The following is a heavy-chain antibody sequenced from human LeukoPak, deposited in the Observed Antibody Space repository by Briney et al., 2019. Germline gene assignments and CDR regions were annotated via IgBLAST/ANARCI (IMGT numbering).Heavy chain of an antibody. CDR1: GFTFGDYA. CDR3: TRDQTPYY. J-gene: IGHJ4*02. Sequence: GGSLRLSCTASGFTFGDYAMTWVRQAPGKGLEWVGFIRSKAYGGTTEYAASAKGRFTISRDDSKSIAYLQMNGLKTEDTAVYYCTRDQTPYYWGQGTLVTVSS. V-gene: IGHV3-49*04. CDR2: IRSKAYGGTT.